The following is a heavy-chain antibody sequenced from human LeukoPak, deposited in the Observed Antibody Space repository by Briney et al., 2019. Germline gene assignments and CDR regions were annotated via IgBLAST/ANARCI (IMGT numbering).Heavy chain of an antibody. V-gene: IGHV3-21*01. Sequence: GGSLRLSCAASGFTFSSYSMNWVRQAPGKGLEWVSSISSSSSYIYYADSVKGRFTISRDNAKNSLYLQMNSLRAEDTAVYYCAKVRLRYFDWTTRAGVDFDYWGQGTLVTVSS. D-gene: IGHD3-9*01. CDR3: AKVRLRYFDWTTRAGVDFDY. J-gene: IGHJ4*02. CDR1: GFTFSSYS. CDR2: ISSSSSYI.